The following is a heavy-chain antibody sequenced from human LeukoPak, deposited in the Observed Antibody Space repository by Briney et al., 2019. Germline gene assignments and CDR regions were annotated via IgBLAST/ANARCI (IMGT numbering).Heavy chain of an antibody. D-gene: IGHD3-10*01. Sequence: PSETLSLTCTVSGGSISSGGYHWTWIRQPPGKGLEWIGNIYYRGSTYYNPSLKNRVTISVDTSKSHFSLKLSSVTAADTAVYYCATYYYRSGSYFDYWGQGTLVTVSS. CDR1: GGSISSGGYH. CDR3: ATYYYRSGSYFDY. CDR2: IYYRGST. J-gene: IGHJ4*02. V-gene: IGHV4-39*02.